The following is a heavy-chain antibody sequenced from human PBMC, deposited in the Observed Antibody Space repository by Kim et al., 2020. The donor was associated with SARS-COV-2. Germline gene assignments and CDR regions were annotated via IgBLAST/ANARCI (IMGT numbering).Heavy chain of an antibody. CDR1: GFIFSNAW. J-gene: IGHJ6*02. V-gene: IGHV3-15*01. D-gene: IGHD1-20*01. Sequence: GGSLRLSCAVSGFIFSNAWMTWVRQAPGKGLEWVGRIKSQRDGGTTDYVAPVKGRFTISRDDSKNTVYLRMSSLKTEDTAVYYCTTEGISGSRYYYNGMDVWGQGTTVIVS. CDR2: IKSQRDGGTT. CDR3: TTEGISGSRYYYNGMDV.